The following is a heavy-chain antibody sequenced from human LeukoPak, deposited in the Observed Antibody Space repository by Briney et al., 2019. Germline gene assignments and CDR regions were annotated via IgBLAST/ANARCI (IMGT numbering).Heavy chain of an antibody. CDR1: GGTFSSYT. D-gene: IGHD4-23*01. CDR2: IIPILGIA. Sequence: SVKLSCKASGGTFSSYTISWVRQAPGQGLEWMGSIIPILGIANYAQKFQGRVTITADKSTSTAHMELSSLRSEDTAVYYCARDHGGNPFGYYYYMDVWRKGTTVSVSS. J-gene: IGHJ6*03. CDR3: ARDHGGNPFGYYYYMDV. V-gene: IGHV1-69*04.